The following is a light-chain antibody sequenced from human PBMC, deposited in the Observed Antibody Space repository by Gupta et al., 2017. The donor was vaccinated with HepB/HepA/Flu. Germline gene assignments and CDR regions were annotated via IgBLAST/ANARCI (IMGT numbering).Light chain of an antibody. Sequence: SVLTLPPSVTAAPGQTVTISCSGSNSNIGRNFVSWYQQFPGTAPKLLIYDTNRRPSDIPDRFSGFKSGTSATLAITGLQTGDEADYYCGVWDSSLTGVVFGGGTKLTVL. J-gene: IGLJ2*01. CDR2: DTN. CDR3: GVWDSSLTGVV. V-gene: IGLV1-51*01. CDR1: NSNIGRNF.